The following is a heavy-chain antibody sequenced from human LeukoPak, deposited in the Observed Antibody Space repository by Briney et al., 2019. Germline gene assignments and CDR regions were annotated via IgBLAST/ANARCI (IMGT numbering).Heavy chain of an antibody. V-gene: IGHV1-2*02. J-gene: IGHJ5*02. D-gene: IGHD2-2*01. CDR3: ARDIRGDCSSTSCLNWFDP. Sequence: GASVKVSCKASGYTFTGYYMHWVRQAPGQGLEWMGWINPNSGGTNYAQKFQGRVTMTRDTSISTAYMELSSLRSDDTAVYYCARDIRGDCSSTSCLNWFDPWGQGTLVTVSS. CDR1: GYTFTGYY. CDR2: INPNSGGT.